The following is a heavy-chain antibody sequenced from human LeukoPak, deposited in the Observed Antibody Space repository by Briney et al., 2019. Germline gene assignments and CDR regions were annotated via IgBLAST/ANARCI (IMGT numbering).Heavy chain of an antibody. CDR1: GFTFSSYA. CDR3: AKEGVIYSYGYNWFDP. J-gene: IGHJ5*02. D-gene: IGHD5-18*01. CDR2: ISGSGGST. Sequence: PGGSLRLSCAASGFTFSSYAMSWVRQAPGKGLEWVSAISGSGGSTYYADSVRGRFTISRDNSKNTLYLQMNSLRAEDTAVYYCAKEGVIYSYGYNWFDPWGQGTLVTVSS. V-gene: IGHV3-23*01.